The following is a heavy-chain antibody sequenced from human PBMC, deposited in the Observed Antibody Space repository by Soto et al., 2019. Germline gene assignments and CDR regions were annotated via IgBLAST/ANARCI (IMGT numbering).Heavy chain of an antibody. CDR1: GGSISSSSYY. J-gene: IGHJ4*02. D-gene: IGHD4-17*01. Sequence: SETLSLTCTVSGGSISSSSYYWGWIRQPPGKGLEWIGSIYYSGSTYYNPSLKSRVTISVDTSKNQFSLKLSSVTAADTAVYYCARRDDYGGKIAYWGQGTRVPVSS. CDR2: IYYSGST. CDR3: ARRDDYGGKIAY. V-gene: IGHV4-39*01.